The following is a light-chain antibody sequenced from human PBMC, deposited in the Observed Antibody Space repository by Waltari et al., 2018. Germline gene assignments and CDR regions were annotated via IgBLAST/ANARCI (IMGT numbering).Light chain of an antibody. CDR2: AAS. CDR1: QGISNA. Sequence: DIQMTQAPSSLSASVGDRVTITCRASQGISNAVAWYQQKPGKAPKLLRYAASRLESGVPSRFSGCGSGTDYTLTISSLPPEDFATYYCPQYYSTPLTFGGGTKVEIK. CDR3: PQYYSTPLT. J-gene: IGKJ4*01. V-gene: IGKV1-NL1*01.